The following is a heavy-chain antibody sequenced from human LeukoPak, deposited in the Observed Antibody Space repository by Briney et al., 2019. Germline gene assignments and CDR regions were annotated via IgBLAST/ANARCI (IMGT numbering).Heavy chain of an antibody. V-gene: IGHV3-30-3*01. Sequence: QPGGSLRLSCASSGFTFSSYEMHWVRQAPGKGLEWVAVISYDGSNKYYADSVKGRFTISRDNSKNTLYLQMNSLRAEDTAVYYCAREYYYDSSGYYPFDYWGQGTLVTVSS. CDR3: AREYYYDSSGYYPFDY. CDR1: GFTFSSYE. D-gene: IGHD3-22*01. J-gene: IGHJ4*02. CDR2: ISYDGSNK.